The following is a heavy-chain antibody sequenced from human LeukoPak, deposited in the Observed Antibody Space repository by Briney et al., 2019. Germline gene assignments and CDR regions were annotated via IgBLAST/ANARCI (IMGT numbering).Heavy chain of an antibody. CDR3: ANGAVAGTRYFWC. CDR1: GFTFSTYG. V-gene: IGHV3-30*02. CDR2: IRDDGRNT. J-gene: IGHJ4*02. Sequence: GGSLRLSCAASGFTFSTYGMHWVRQAPGKGLEWVAFIRDDGRNTTYADSVKGRCTISRDNSKNTLYLQMNSLRAEDTAVYYCANGAVAGTRYFWCWGQGTLVTVSS. D-gene: IGHD6-19*01.